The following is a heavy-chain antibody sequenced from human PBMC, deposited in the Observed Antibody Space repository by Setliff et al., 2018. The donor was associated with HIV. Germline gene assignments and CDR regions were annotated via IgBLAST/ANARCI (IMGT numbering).Heavy chain of an antibody. CDR2: FYFGGNT. J-gene: IGHJ4*02. CDR3: ARLKIYEGTSKLSTFMRGVARKYYFES. Sequence: SETLSLTCGVSGASISDNTYSWGWVRQPPGQGLEWLGSFYFGGNTHYNPSLKSRLTISVDTSTNQFSLRVTSVTAADTAIYYCARLKIYEGTSKLSTFMRGVARKYYFESWGQEKLVTVSS. V-gene: IGHV4-39*01. D-gene: IGHD3-16*02. CDR1: GASISDNTYS.